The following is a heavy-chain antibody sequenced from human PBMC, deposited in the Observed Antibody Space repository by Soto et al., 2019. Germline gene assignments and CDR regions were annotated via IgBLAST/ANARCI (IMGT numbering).Heavy chain of an antibody. V-gene: IGHV1-8*01. J-gene: IGHJ4*02. CDR1: GYTFTNNG. D-gene: IGHD5-12*01. CDR3: GRAGDSMATISH. CDR2: MNPNNGDT. Sequence: ASVKVSCKASGYTFTNNGINWVRQAAGQGLEWMAWMNPNNGDTGYAQKFQGRVTMTRDTSISTAYMELTDLSPDDTAVYFCGRAGDSMATISHWGQGTLVTVSS.